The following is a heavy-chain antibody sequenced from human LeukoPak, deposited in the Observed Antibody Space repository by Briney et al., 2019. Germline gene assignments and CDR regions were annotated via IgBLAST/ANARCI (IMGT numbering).Heavy chain of an antibody. D-gene: IGHD6-19*01. J-gene: IGHJ4*02. CDR3: ARGSTIQWLGNRDYFDY. V-gene: IGHV4-31*03. Sequence: SETLSLTCTVSGGSISSGGYYWSWIRQHPGKGLEWIGYIYYSGSTYYNPSLKSRVTISVDTSKNQFSLKLSSVTAADTAVYYCARGSTIQWLGNRDYFDYWGQGTLVTVSS. CDR1: GGSISSGGYY. CDR2: IYYSGST.